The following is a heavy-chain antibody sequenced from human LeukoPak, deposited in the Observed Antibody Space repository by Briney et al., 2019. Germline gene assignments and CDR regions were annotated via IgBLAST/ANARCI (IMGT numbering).Heavy chain of an antibody. V-gene: IGHV4-38-2*02. CDR2: IYHSGST. CDR1: GYSINRGYY. CDR3: ARSGPYYYYYMDV. Sequence: SETLSLTCTVSGYSINRGYYWGWIRQPPGKGLEWIGGIYHSGSTYYNLPLKSRVTISVDTSKNQFSLRLSSVTAADTAVYYCARSGPYYYYYMDVWGKGITVTVSS. D-gene: IGHD3-10*01. J-gene: IGHJ6*03.